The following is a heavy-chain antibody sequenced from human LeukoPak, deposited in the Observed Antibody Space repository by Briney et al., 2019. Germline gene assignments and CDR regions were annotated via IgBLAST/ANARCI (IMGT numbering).Heavy chain of an antibody. D-gene: IGHD1-26*01. V-gene: IGHV3-64*01. J-gene: IGHJ4*02. CDR1: GFTFSSYA. Sequence: PGRSLRLSCAASGFTFSSYAMHWVRQAPGKGLEYVSAISSNGGSTYYANSVKGRFTISRDNSKNTLYLQMGSLRADDTAVYYCAMMYFTANAQELFDYWGQGTLVTVSS. CDR3: AMMYFTANAQELFDY. CDR2: ISSNGGST.